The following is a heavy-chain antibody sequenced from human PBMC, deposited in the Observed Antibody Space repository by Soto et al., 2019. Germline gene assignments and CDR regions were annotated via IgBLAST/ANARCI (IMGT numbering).Heavy chain of an antibody. CDR2: ISGSGGST. CDR1: GFTFSSYA. V-gene: IGHV3-23*01. D-gene: IGHD3-3*01. J-gene: IGHJ1*01. Sequence: GGSLRLSCAASGFTFSSYAMSWVRQAPGKGLEWVSAISGSGGSTYYADSVKGRFTISRDNSKNTLYLQMNSLRAEDTAVYYCAKEAHYDFWSGYYSGSPFQHWGQGTLVTVSS. CDR3: AKEAHYDFWSGYYSGSPFQH.